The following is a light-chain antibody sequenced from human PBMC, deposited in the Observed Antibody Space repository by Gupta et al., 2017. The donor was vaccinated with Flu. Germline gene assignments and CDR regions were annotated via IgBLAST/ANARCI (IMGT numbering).Light chain of an antibody. J-gene: IGKJ1*01. CDR2: QVS. Sequence: DGVMTPSPLPLPVPLGQPASISCRSSQGLVYSDGNTYLHWFQQRPGQSPRRLIYQVSYRDSGVPDRFSGSGSGTDFTLKISRVEAEDVGIYFCMQGAHWPWAFGQGTTVEIK. CDR3: MQGAHWPWA. V-gene: IGKV2-30*01. CDR1: QGLVYSDGNTY.